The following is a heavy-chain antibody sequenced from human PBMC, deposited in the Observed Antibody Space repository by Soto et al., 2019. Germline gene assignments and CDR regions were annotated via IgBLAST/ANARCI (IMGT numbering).Heavy chain of an antibody. Sequence: GASVKVSCKASGGTFSSYAISWVRQAPGQGLEWMGGIIPIFGTANYAQKFQGRVTITADESTSTAYMELSSLRSEDTAVYYCARDRVDHDYGDYVVYYFDYWGQGTLVTVSS. CDR1: GGTFSSYA. D-gene: IGHD4-17*01. V-gene: IGHV1-69*13. J-gene: IGHJ4*02. CDR3: ARDRVDHDYGDYVVYYFDY. CDR2: IIPIFGTA.